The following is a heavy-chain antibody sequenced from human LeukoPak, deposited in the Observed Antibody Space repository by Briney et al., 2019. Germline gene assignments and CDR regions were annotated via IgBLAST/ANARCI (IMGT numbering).Heavy chain of an antibody. Sequence: PGGSLRLSCAASGFTFSSYAMSWVRQAPGKGLEWVSAISGSGGSTYYADSVKGRFTISRDNSKNTLYLQMNSLRAEDTAVYYCANPPVPEMTTVAQLDSGEFDYWGQGTLVTVSS. D-gene: IGHD4-23*01. CDR3: ANPPVPEMTTVAQLDSGEFDY. CDR2: ISGSGGST. V-gene: IGHV3-23*01. J-gene: IGHJ4*02. CDR1: GFTFSSYA.